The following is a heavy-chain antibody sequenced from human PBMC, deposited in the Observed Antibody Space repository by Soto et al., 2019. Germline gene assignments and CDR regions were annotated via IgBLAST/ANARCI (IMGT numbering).Heavy chain of an antibody. CDR2: INPNSGGT. Sequence: ASVKVSCKASGFTFTSSAVQWVRQARGQRLEWIGWINPNSGGTNYAQKFQGRVTMTRDTSISTAYMELSRLRSDDTAVYYCARGGLEVVVPAAMALDYYYGMDVWGQGTTVTV. J-gene: IGHJ6*02. CDR3: ARGGLEVVVPAAMALDYYYGMDV. CDR1: GFTFTSSA. D-gene: IGHD2-2*01. V-gene: IGHV1-2*02.